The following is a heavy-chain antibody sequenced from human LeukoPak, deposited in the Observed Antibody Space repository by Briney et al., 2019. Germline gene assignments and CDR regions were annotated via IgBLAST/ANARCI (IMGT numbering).Heavy chain of an antibody. CDR2: IIPILGIA. J-gene: IGHJ6*02. CDR1: GGTFSIYA. Sequence: GASMKVSCKASGGTFSIYAISWVRQAPGQGLEWMGRIIPILGIANYAQKFQGRVTITADKSTSTAYMELSSLRSEDTAVYYCALSDVTAIYGTDVWGQGTTVTVSS. D-gene: IGHD2-21*02. V-gene: IGHV1-69*04. CDR3: ALSDVTAIYGTDV.